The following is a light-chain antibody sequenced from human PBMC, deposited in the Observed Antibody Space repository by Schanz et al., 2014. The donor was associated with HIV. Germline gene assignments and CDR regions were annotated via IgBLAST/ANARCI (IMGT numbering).Light chain of an antibody. J-gene: IGKJ2*03. Sequence: DIQMTQSPSTLSASVGDRVSITCRSSQSINSGLAWYQQKPGKAPNLLIYEASSLETGVPSRFSGSGSGTDFTLTISSLQPDDFATYYCLQYNDYAYSFGQGTKLEIK. CDR3: LQYNDYAYS. V-gene: IGKV1-5*03. CDR2: EAS. CDR1: QSINSG.